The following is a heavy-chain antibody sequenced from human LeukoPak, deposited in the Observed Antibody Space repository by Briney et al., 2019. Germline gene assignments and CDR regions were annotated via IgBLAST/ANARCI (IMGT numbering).Heavy chain of an antibody. Sequence: SETLSLTCAVYGGSFSGYYWSWIRQPPGKGLEWIGSIYYSGSTNYNPSLKSRVTISVDTSKNQFSLKLSSVTAADTAVYYCARQSGYYVGAFDIWGQGTMVTVSS. CDR2: IYYSGST. J-gene: IGHJ3*02. D-gene: IGHD3-10*02. CDR3: ARQSGYYVGAFDI. V-gene: IGHV4-34*01. CDR1: GGSFSGYY.